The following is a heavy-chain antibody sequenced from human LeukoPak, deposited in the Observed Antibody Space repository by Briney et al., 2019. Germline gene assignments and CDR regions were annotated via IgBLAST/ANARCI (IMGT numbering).Heavy chain of an antibody. CDR2: MNPNSGNT. CDR1: GYTFTSYD. CDR3: AREIIGSQGYISRHPQHFDF. J-gene: IGHJ4*02. V-gene: IGHV1-8*01. D-gene: IGHD1-26*01. Sequence: ASVKVSCKASGYTFTSYDINWVRQATGQGLEWMGWMNPNSGNTGYAQKFQGRVTMTRNTSISTAYMELSSLRSEDTAVYYCAREIIGSQGYISRHPQHFDFWGQGTLVTVSS.